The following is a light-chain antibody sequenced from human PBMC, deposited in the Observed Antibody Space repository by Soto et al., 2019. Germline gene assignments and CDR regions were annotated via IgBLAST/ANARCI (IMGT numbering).Light chain of an antibody. CDR2: GAS. J-gene: IGKJ1*01. CDR3: QQAFNSPPWT. Sequence: IVVTQSPATLSLSPRERATLSCRASQSVSSYLAWYQQKPGQAPRLLIYGASSRATGIPDRFSGSGSGTDFTLTINSLQPEDSASYFCQQAFNSPPWTFGQGTKVDI. V-gene: IGKV3-11*01. CDR1: QSVSSY.